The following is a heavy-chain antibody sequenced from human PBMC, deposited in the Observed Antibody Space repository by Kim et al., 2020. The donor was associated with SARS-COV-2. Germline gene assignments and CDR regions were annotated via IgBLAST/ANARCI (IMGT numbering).Heavy chain of an antibody. V-gene: IGHV4-39*07. D-gene: IGHD5-12*01. Sequence: SETLSLTCTVSGGSISSSSYYWGWIRQPPGKGLEWIGSIYYSGSTYYNPSLKSRVTISVDTSKNQFSLKLSSVTAADTAVYYCARDDPYSGYEDYWGQGTLVTVSS. CDR2: IYYSGST. J-gene: IGHJ4*02. CDR3: ARDDPYSGYEDY. CDR1: GGSISSSSYY.